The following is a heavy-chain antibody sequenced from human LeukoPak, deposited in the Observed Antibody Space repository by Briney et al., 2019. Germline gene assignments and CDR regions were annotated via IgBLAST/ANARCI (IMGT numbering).Heavy chain of an antibody. J-gene: IGHJ4*02. Sequence: PGGSLRLSCAASGFTFSSYAMSWVRQAPGKGLEWVSAISNSGGSTYYADSVKGRFTISRDNSKNTLYLQMNSLRAEDTAVYYCAKGRKCSGGSCYSDYWGQGMLVTVSS. CDR3: AKGRKCSGGSCYSDY. CDR2: ISNSGGST. D-gene: IGHD2-15*01. CDR1: GFTFSSYA. V-gene: IGHV3-23*01.